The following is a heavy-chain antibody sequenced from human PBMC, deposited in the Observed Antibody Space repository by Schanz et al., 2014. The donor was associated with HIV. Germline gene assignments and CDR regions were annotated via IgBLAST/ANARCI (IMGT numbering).Heavy chain of an antibody. V-gene: IGHV3-33*05. Sequence: QVQLVESGGGVVLPGRSLRLSCAASGFTFRDYGMHWVRQAPGKGLEWVAVISYDGSNKYYADSVKGRFTISRDNSKNTLYLQMNSLRAEDTAVYYCARDLGGYNLGVDYWGQGTLVTVSS. CDR3: ARDLGGYNLGVDY. CDR1: GFTFRDYG. D-gene: IGHD5-12*01. J-gene: IGHJ4*02. CDR2: ISYDGSNK.